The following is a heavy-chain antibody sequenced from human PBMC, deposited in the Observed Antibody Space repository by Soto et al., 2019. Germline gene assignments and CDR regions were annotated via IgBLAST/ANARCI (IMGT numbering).Heavy chain of an antibody. CDR2: ISYDGSNK. V-gene: IGHV3-30*18. CDR3: AKDLDYSSGWNFDY. J-gene: IGHJ4*02. Sequence: LRLSCAASGFTFSSYGMHWVRQAPGKGLEWVAVISYDGSNKYYADSVKGRFTISRDNSKNTLYLQMNSLRAEDTAVYYCAKDLDYSSGWNFDYWGQGTLVTVSS. CDR1: GFTFSSYG. D-gene: IGHD6-19*01.